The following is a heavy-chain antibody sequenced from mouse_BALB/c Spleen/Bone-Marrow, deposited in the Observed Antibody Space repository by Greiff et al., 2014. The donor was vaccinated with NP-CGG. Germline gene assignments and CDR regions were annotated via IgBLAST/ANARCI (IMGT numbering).Heavy chain of an antibody. J-gene: IGHJ2*01. V-gene: IGHV1S81*02. Sequence: QVQLQQPGAELVKPGASVKLSCKASGYTFTSYYMYWVKQRPGQGLEWIGGINPNNGNTNFSETFKSKATLTVDESSSTAYMQLSSLTSEDSAVYYCTRRDYWGQGTTLTVSS. CDR2: INPNNGNT. CDR3: TRRDY. CDR1: GYTFTSYY.